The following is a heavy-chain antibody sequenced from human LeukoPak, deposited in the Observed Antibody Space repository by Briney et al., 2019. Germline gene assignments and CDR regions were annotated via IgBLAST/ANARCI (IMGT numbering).Heavy chain of an antibody. CDR2: RYYSGST. V-gene: IGHV4-59*01. CDR1: GGSISSYY. D-gene: IGHD3-10*01. J-gene: IGHJ4*02. CDR3: ARGSGSFHY. Sequence: SETLSLTCTVSGGSISSYYWSWIRQPPEKGLEWIGYRYYSGSTNYNPFLKSRVTISVDTSKNQFSLKLSSVTAADTAVYYCARGSGSFHYWGQGTLVTVSS.